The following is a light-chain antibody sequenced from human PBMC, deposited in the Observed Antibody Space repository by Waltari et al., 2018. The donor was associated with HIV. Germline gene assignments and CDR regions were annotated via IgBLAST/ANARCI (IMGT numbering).Light chain of an antibody. Sequence: QSALTQPHSPPRSPGPSFTIFCAGTSNDEGGYNHVPCYDHSPAKAPKLTIYSFNQPPSGVPVRVSGSKSGNTASLTVSGPQAEDEADYYCSSFAGSRTHVVLGGGTKLTVL. CDR2: SFN. J-gene: IGLJ2*01. CDR1: SNDEGGYNH. CDR3: SSFAGSRTHVV. V-gene: IGLV2-8*01.